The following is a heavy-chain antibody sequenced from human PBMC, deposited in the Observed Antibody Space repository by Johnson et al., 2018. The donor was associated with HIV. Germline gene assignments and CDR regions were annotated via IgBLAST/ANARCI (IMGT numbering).Heavy chain of an antibody. CDR3: ASVAVLWFRDTNAFDI. V-gene: IGHV3-66*03. CDR1: GFTVSSNY. J-gene: IGHJ3*02. CDR2: IYSCAST. Sequence: VQLVESGGGLIQPGGSLRLSCAASGFTVSSNYMSWVRQAPGKGLEWVSVIYSCASTYYADSVYGRFTNSMDNAKNSLYLQMNSLRPEDTAVYYGASVAVLWFRDTNAFDIWGQGTMVTVSS. D-gene: IGHD3-10*01.